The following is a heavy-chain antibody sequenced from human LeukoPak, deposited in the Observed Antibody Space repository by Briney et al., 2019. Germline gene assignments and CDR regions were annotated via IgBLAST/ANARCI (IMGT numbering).Heavy chain of an antibody. Sequence: PGGSLRLSCAASGFTFSSYDMTWVRQAPGKGLAWVSVISGSGGSTNYADSVKGRFTISRDNSKNTLYLQMNILRAEDTAVYYCGVYSSSWHDYWGQGTLVTVSS. J-gene: IGHJ4*02. CDR1: GFTFSSYD. CDR2: ISGSGGST. D-gene: IGHD6-13*01. CDR3: GVYSSSWHDY. V-gene: IGHV3-23*01.